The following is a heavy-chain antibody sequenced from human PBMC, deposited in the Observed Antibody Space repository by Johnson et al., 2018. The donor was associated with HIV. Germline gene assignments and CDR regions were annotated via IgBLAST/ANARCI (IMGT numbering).Heavy chain of an antibody. CDR2: IYSGSST. CDR1: RFTVSSNY. CDR3: ARDYETI. V-gene: IGHV3-66*02. Sequence: VQLVESGGGLVQPGGSLRLSCSASRFTVSSNYMSWVRQAPGKGLEWVSIIYSGSSTYYADSVKGRFTISRDNSKDTLYLEMNSLRAEDTAVYYCARDYETIWGQGTMVTVSS. D-gene: IGHD3-16*01. J-gene: IGHJ3*02.